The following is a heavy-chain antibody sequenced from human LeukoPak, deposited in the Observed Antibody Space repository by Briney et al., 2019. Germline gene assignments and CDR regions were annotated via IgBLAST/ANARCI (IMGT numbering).Heavy chain of an antibody. V-gene: IGHV4-39*07. CDR3: ARGLRDTAMACIDY. J-gene: IGHJ4*02. CDR2: IYYTGST. CDR1: GGSVTSSTSY. Sequence: SETLSLTCAVAGGSVTSSTSYWGWIRQPPGKGLEWIGSIYYTGSTYDNPSLKSRVTISVDTSKNQFSLKLSSVTAADTAVYYCARGLRDTAMACIDYCGQGTLVTVSS. D-gene: IGHD5-18*01.